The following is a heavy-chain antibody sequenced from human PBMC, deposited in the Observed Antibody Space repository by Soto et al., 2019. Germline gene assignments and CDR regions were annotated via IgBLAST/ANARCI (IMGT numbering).Heavy chain of an antibody. J-gene: IGHJ4*02. CDR1: VFTFSRHV. V-gene: IGHV3-23*01. Sequence: GGSLRLSCGASVFTFSRHVLSGVRQSPGKGLEWVSTINPSGDSTFYADSVKGRFTISRDNSKNTVYLQMNSLSVGDTAVYLCAKVDVSTAGSFDYWGQGALVTVSS. CDR2: INPSGDST. D-gene: IGHD6-13*01. CDR3: AKVDVSTAGSFDY.